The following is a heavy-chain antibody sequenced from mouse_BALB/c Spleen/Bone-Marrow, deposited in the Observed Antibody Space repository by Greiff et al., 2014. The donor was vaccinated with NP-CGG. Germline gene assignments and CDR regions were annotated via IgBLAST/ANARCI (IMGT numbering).Heavy chain of an antibody. CDR3: ARAKRYGEMDY. Sequence: VQLQQSGAELARPGASVKLSGKASGYTFTSYWMQWVKQRPGQGLEWIGAIYPGDGDTRFTQKFKGKATLTADKSSSTAYMQLSSLASEDSAVYYCARAKRYGEMDYWGQGTSVTVSS. J-gene: IGHJ4*01. CDR1: GYTFTSYW. CDR2: IYPGDGDT. D-gene: IGHD2-14*01. V-gene: IGHV1-87*01.